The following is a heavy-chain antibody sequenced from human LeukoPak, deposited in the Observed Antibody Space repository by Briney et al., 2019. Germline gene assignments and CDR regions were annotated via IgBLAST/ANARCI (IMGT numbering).Heavy chain of an antibody. CDR1: GFTFSSYG. J-gene: IGHJ4*02. CDR3: AGLDSSGWYVSLDY. CDR2: IWYDGSNK. D-gene: IGHD6-19*01. Sequence: AGGSLRLSCAASGFTFSSYGMHWVRQAPGKGLEWVAVIWYDGSNKYYADSVKGRFTISRDNSKNTLYLQMNSLRAEDTAVYYCAGLDSSGWYVSLDYWGQGTLVTVSS. V-gene: IGHV3-33*01.